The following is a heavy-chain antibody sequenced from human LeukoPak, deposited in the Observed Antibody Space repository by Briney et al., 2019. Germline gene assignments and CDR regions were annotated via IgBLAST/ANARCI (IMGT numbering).Heavy chain of an antibody. D-gene: IGHD3-22*01. V-gene: IGHV3-23*01. CDR2: IRGSGGNT. CDR3: AKDYYDSSIFSAPHLFAC. J-gene: IGHJ4*02. Sequence: GGSLSLSCAASGFTFSSHAMTWVRQASGKGLEWVSSIRGSGGNTYYADSVKGRFTISRDNFQNTLYLQMNSLRAEDTAVYYSAKDYYDSSIFSAPHLFACWGQGTLVTVSS. CDR1: GFTFSSHA.